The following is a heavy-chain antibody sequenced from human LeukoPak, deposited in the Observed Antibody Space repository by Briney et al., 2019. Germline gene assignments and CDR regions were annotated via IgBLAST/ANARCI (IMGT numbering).Heavy chain of an antibody. D-gene: IGHD6-6*01. J-gene: IGHJ4*02. CDR1: GFTFSSYG. CDR2: ITGSSRAI. V-gene: IGHV3-48*01. CDR3: ARHLVWGGSSSSLGY. Sequence: GGSLRLSCAASGFTFSSYGMSWVRQAPGKGLEWVSFITGSSRAIYYADSVKGRFIISRDNAKNSVYMQLNSLRAEDTAIYYCARHLVWGGSSSSLGYWGQGTLVTVSS.